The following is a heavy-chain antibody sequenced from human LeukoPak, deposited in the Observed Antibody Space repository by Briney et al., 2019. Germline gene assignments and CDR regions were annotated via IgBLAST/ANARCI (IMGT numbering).Heavy chain of an antibody. CDR1: GFTFSSYS. V-gene: IGHV3-48*01. J-gene: IGHJ4*02. CDR3: ATGPGYYDSSGYYYGDY. CDR2: ISSGSSTI. Sequence: GGSLRLSCAASGFTFSSYSMNWVRQAPGKGLEWVSYISSGSSTIYYADSVKGRFTISRDNAKNSLYLQMNSLRAENTAVYYCATGPGYYDSSGYYYGDYWGQGTLVTVSS. D-gene: IGHD3-22*01.